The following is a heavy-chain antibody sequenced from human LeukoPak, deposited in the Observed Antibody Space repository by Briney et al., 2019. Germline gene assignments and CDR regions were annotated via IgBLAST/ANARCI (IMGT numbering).Heavy chain of an antibody. CDR3: GAGSGSYFEAFDI. CDR1: GGIFSSYA. J-gene: IGHJ3*02. V-gene: IGHV1-69*13. Sequence: SVKVSCKASGGIFSSYAISWVRQAPGQGLEWMGGIIPIFGTANYAQKFQGRVTITADESTSTAYMELSSLRSEDTAVYYCGAGSGSYFEAFDIWGQGTMVSVSS. CDR2: IIPIFGTA. D-gene: IGHD3-10*01.